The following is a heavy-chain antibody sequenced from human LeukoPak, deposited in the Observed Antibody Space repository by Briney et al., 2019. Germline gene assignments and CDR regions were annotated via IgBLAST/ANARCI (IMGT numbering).Heavy chain of an antibody. V-gene: IGHV4-59*05. D-gene: IGHD2-15*01. J-gene: IGHJ4*02. CDR2: IYYSGST. CDR1: GGSISSYY. Sequence: SETLSLTCTVSGGSISSYYWSWIRQPPGKGLGWIGSIYYSGSTYYNPSLKSRVTISVDTSKNQFSLKLSSVTAADTAVYYCARREYCSGGSCYSEYFDYWGQGTLVTVSS. CDR3: ARREYCSGGSCYSEYFDY.